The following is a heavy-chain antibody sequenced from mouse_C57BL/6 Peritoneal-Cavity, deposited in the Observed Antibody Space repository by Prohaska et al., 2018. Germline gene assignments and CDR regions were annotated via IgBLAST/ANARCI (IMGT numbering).Heavy chain of an antibody. V-gene: IGHV1-64*01. J-gene: IGHJ2*01. Sequence: GSVKLSCKASGYTFTSYWMHWVKQRPGQGLEWIGMIHPNSGSTNYNEKFKSKATLTVDKSSSTAYMQLSSLTSEDSAVYYCARGGLTTVVAGDYFDYWGQGTTLTVSS. D-gene: IGHD1-1*01. CDR3: ARGGLTTVVAGDYFDY. CDR2: IHPNSGST. CDR1: GYTFTSYW.